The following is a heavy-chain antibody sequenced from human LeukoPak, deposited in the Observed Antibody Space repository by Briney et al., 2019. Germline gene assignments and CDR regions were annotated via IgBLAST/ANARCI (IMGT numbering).Heavy chain of an antibody. CDR2: IYYSGNT. CDR3: ARSRRPSTMVRGVKVYMDV. CDR1: GVSISSSNSY. D-gene: IGHD3-10*01. Sequence: KSSETPSLTCTVSGVSISSSNSYWGWIRQPPGNGLEWIGSIYYSGNTYYNASLKSQVSISIDTSKNQFSLKLSSVTAADTAVYYCARSRRPSTMVRGVKVYMDVWGKGTTVTISS. V-gene: IGHV4-39*01. J-gene: IGHJ6*03.